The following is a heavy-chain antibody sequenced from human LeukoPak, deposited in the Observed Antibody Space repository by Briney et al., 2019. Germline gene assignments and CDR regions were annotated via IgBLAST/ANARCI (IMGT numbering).Heavy chain of an antibody. J-gene: IGHJ4*02. CDR2: TYYRSKWYN. Sequence: SQTLSLTCAISGDSVSSNSAAWTWIRQSPSRGLEWLGRTYYRSKWYNDYAVSVKGRITINPDTSNNQFSLHLNSVTPEDTAFYYCARYSSSPKIFDYWGQRTLVTVST. CDR1: GDSVSSNSAA. V-gene: IGHV6-1*01. D-gene: IGHD6-6*01. CDR3: ARYSSSPKIFDY.